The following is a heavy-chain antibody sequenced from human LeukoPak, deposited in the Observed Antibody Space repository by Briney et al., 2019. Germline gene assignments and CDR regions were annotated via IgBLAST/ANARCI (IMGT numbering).Heavy chain of an antibody. CDR1: GFTFSSYA. Sequence: PGGSLRLSCAASGFTFSSYAMSWVRQAPGKGLEWVSAISGSGGSTYYADSVKGRFTISRDNSKNTLYLQLSSLRAEDTAVYYCAKDGSGDFDYWGQGTLVTVSS. CDR2: ISGSGGST. CDR3: AKDGSGDFDY. V-gene: IGHV3-23*01. J-gene: IGHJ4*02. D-gene: IGHD1-26*01.